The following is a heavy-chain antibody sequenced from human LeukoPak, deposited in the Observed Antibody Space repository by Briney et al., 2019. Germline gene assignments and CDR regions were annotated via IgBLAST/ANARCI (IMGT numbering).Heavy chain of an antibody. CDR3: AKDQGYSYGYSDY. Sequence: GGSLRLSCTVSGFTVSSNSMSWVRQAPGKGLEWVSFIYSDNTHYSDSVKGRFTISRDNSKNTLYLQMNSLRAEDTAVYYCAKDQGYSYGYSDYWGQGTLVTVSS. CDR2: IYSDNT. D-gene: IGHD5-18*01. J-gene: IGHJ4*02. V-gene: IGHV3-53*01. CDR1: GFTVSSNS.